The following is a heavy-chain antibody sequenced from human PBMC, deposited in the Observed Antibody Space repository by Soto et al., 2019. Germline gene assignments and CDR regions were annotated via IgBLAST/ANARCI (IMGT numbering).Heavy chain of an antibody. J-gene: IGHJ6*02. CDR1: GGTFSSYA. CDR3: ARASAVPAAIASAYYYYGMDV. V-gene: IGHV1-69*13. CDR2: IIPIFGTA. D-gene: IGHD2-2*01. Sequence: SVKVSCKASGGTFSSYAISWVRQAPGQGLEWMGGIIPIFGTANYAQKFQGRVTITADESTSTAYMELSSLRSEDTAVYYCARASAVPAAIASAYYYYGMDVWGQGTTVTVSS.